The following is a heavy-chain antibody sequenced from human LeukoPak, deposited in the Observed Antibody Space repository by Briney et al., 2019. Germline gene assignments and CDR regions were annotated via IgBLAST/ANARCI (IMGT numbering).Heavy chain of an antibody. Sequence: PGGSLRLSCAASGFTFSRYSMNWVRQAPGKGLEWVSSISSSSSYIYYADSVKGRFTISRDNAKNSLYLQMNSLRAKDTAVYYCASNFDSSNRYYYYYYMDVWGKGTTVTVSS. CDR2: ISSSSSYI. D-gene: IGHD3-22*01. CDR1: GFTFSRYS. V-gene: IGHV3-21*01. CDR3: ASNFDSSNRYYYYYYMDV. J-gene: IGHJ6*03.